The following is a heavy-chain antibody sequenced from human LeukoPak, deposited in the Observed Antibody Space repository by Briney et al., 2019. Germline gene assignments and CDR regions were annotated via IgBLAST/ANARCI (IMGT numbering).Heavy chain of an antibody. CDR2: INHSGST. CDR3: ARTLDGYSYGYYFDY. CDR1: VGSFSGYY. Sequence: PSETLSPTCAVYVGSFSGYYWNWIRQPPGKGLEWVGEINHSGSTNYNPSLKSRVTMSVDTSKNQFSLNLSSVTAADTAVYYCARTLDGYSYGYYFDYWGQGTLVTVSS. V-gene: IGHV4-34*01. J-gene: IGHJ4*02. D-gene: IGHD5-18*01.